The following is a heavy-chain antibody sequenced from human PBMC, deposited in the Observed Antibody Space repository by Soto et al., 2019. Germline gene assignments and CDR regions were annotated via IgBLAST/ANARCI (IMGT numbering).Heavy chain of an antibody. CDR1: GYTFTSYD. CDR2: MNPNSGNT. D-gene: IGHD5-18*01. V-gene: IGHV1-8*01. Sequence: ASVKVSCKASGYTFTSYDINWVRQATGQGLEWMGWMNPNSGNTGYAQKFQGRVTMTRNTSISTAYMELSSLRSEDTAVYYCARWVDSYGYYFDYWGQGTLVTVSS. J-gene: IGHJ4*02. CDR3: ARWVDSYGYYFDY.